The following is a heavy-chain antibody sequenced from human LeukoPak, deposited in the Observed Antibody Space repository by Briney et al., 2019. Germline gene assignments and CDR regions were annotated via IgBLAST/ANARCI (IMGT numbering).Heavy chain of an antibody. Sequence: GGSLRLSCAASGFTFSSYWMSWVRQAPGKGREWVANIKQDGSEKYYVDSVKGRFTISRDNAKNSLYLQMNSLRAEDTAVYYCARDHDYYGSGSYYNDYWGQGTLVTVSS. V-gene: IGHV3-7*01. D-gene: IGHD3-10*01. CDR1: GFTFSSYW. CDR2: IKQDGSEK. CDR3: ARDHDYYGSGSYYNDY. J-gene: IGHJ4*02.